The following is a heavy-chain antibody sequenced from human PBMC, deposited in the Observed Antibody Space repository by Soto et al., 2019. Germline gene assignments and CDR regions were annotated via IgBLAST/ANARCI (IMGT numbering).Heavy chain of an antibody. J-gene: IGHJ3*02. V-gene: IGHV4-59*01. Sequence: WETLSLTCTVSGGSISSYYWSWIRQPPGKGLEWIGYIYYSGSTNYNPSLKSRVTISVDTSKNQFSLKLSSVTAADTAVYYCARSVWVVAAPDAFDIWGQGTMVTVSS. CDR3: ARSVWVVAAPDAFDI. CDR2: IYYSGST. D-gene: IGHD2-15*01. CDR1: GGSISSYY.